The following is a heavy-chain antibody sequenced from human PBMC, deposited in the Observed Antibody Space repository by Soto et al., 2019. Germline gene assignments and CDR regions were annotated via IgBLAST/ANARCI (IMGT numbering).Heavy chain of an antibody. CDR1: GFTVSSNY. J-gene: IGHJ4*02. V-gene: IGHV3-53*01. CDR3: ARDRHYYDSSGLDY. CDR2: IYSGGST. Sequence: EVQLVESGGGLIQPGGSLRLSCAASGFTVSSNYMSWVGQGPGKGLEWVSVIYSGGSTYYADSVKGRFTISRDNSKNTLYLQMNSLRAEDTAVYYCARDRHYYDSSGLDYWGQGTRVTVSS. D-gene: IGHD3-22*01.